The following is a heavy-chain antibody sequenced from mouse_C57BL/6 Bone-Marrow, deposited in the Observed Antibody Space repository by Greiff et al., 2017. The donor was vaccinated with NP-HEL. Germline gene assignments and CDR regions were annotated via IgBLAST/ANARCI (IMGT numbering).Heavy chain of an antibody. CDR3: AIPYDGTYGRAMDY. CDR2: IWRGGST. CDR1: GFSLTSYG. D-gene: IGHD1-1*02. Sequence: VHLVESGPSLVQPSQSLSITCTVSGFSLTSYGVHWVRQSPGKGLEWLGVIWRGGSTDYNAAFMSRLSITKDNSKSQVFFKMNSLQADDTAIYYCAIPYDGTYGRAMDYWGQGTSVTVSS. J-gene: IGHJ4*01. V-gene: IGHV2-5-1*01.